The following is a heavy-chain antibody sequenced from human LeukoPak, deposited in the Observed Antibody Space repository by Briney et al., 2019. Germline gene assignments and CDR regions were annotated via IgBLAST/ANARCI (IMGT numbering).Heavy chain of an antibody. Sequence: ASVKVSCKASGYTFTGYYMHWVRQAPGQGLEWMGWINPNSGGTNYAQKFQGRVTTTRDTSISTAYMELSRLRSDDTAVYYCARGLVLRFLEWSSDHTAFDIWGQGTMVTVYS. CDR2: INPNSGGT. CDR1: GYTFTGYY. J-gene: IGHJ3*02. D-gene: IGHD3-3*01. V-gene: IGHV1-2*02. CDR3: ARGLVLRFLEWSSDHTAFDI.